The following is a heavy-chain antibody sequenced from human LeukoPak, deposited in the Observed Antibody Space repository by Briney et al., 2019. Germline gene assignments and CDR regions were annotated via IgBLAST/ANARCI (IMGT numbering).Heavy chain of an antibody. J-gene: IGHJ4*02. Sequence: GGSLRLSCAASGFTVSNNYMIWVRQAPGKGLEWVSVLYSSGGTYCADSEKGRFTISRDNSKNTLYLQMNSLRAEDTAVYYCARGRPSWYFDYWGQGTLVTVSS. CDR3: ARGRPSWYFDY. D-gene: IGHD1-1*01. CDR1: GFTVSNNY. V-gene: IGHV3-66*02. CDR2: LYSSGGT.